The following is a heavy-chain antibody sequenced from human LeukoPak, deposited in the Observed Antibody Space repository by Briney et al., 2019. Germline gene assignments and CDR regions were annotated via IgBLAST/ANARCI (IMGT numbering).Heavy chain of an antibody. V-gene: IGHV3-15*01. CDR1: GFTFRSYW. D-gene: IGHD1-26*01. CDR2: IKSKTDGGTT. CDR3: TTDWQVGAFDI. Sequence: PGGSLRLSCAASGFTFRSYWMHWVRQAPGKGLEWVGRIKSKTDGGTTDYAAPVKGRFTISRDDSKNTLYLQMNSLKTEDTAVYYCTTDWQVGAFDIWGQGTMVTVSS. J-gene: IGHJ3*02.